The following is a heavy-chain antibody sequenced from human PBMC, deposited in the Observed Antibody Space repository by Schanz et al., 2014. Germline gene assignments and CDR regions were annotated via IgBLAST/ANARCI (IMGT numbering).Heavy chain of an antibody. CDR3: VREDMVRGIRAFDI. CDR2: IRSDNNYI. J-gene: IGHJ3*02. Sequence: EVQLVESGGGLVKPGGSLRLSCVASGFPFSTHSIHWVRQAPGKGLEWVSYIRSDNNYIYYADSVKGRFTISRDNAKNSLFLQMNSLTAEDTAVYYCVREDMVRGIRAFDIWGQGTMVTVSS. CDR1: GFPFSTHS. D-gene: IGHD3-10*01. V-gene: IGHV3-21*01.